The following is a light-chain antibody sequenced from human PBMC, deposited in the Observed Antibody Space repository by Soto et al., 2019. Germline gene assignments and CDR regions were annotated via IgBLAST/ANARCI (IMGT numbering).Light chain of an antibody. Sequence: DIQMTQSPSSLSASVGDRVTITFQASQDISNYLNWYQQKPGKAPKLLIYDASNLETGVPSRFSGSGSGTDFTFTISSLQPEDIATYYCQQYDNLPLTCGGGTKVEIK. J-gene: IGKJ4*01. CDR2: DAS. CDR1: QDISNY. V-gene: IGKV1-33*01. CDR3: QQYDNLPLT.